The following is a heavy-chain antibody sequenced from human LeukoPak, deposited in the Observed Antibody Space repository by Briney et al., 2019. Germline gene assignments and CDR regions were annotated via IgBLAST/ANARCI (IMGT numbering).Heavy chain of an antibody. CDR1: GFTFDDYA. V-gene: IGHV3-9*01. J-gene: IGHJ6*02. CDR3: AKAAGSGSSSGWYYYYYGMDV. CDR2: ISWNSGSI. Sequence: PGRSLRLSCAASGFTFDDYAMHWVRQAPGKGLEWVSGISWNSGSIGYADSVKGRFTISRDNAKNSLYLQMNSLRAEDTALYYCAKAAGSGSSSGWYYYYYGMDVRGQGTTVTVSS. D-gene: IGHD3-10*01.